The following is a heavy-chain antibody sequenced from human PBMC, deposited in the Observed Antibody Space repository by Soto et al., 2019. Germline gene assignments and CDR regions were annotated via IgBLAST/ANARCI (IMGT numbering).Heavy chain of an antibody. D-gene: IGHD3-10*01. CDR1: GGSISSYY. CDR2: IYYSGST. V-gene: IGHV4-59*01. Sequence: PSETLSLTCTVSGGSISSYYWSWIRQPPGKGLEWIGYIYYSGSTNYNPSLKSRVTISVDTSKNQFSLKLSSVTAADTAVYYCASLLGGSGSYFFDYWGQGTLVTVSS. J-gene: IGHJ4*02. CDR3: ASLLGGSGSYFFDY.